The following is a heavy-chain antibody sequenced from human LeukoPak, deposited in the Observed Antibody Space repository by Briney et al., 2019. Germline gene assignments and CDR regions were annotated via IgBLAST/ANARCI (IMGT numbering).Heavy chain of an antibody. CDR2: IIPIFGTA. CDR1: GGTFSSYA. Sequence: ASVKVSCKASGGTFSSYAISWVRQAPGQGLEWMGGIIPIFGTANYAQKFQGRVTITADESTNTAYMELSSLRYEDTAVYYCARSTVVVAATVFYYYGMDVWGQGTTVTVSS. CDR3: ARSTVVVAATVFYYYGMDV. D-gene: IGHD2-15*01. V-gene: IGHV1-69*13. J-gene: IGHJ6*02.